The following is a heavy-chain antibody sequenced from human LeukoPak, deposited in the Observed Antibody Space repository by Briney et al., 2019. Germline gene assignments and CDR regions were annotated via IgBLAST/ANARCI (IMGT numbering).Heavy chain of an antibody. CDR1: GFTFSSYA. J-gene: IGHJ4*02. Sequence: GGSLRLSCAASGFTFSSYAMSSVPQTPGTGLQRVPAITESGGSTYYADSVKGRFTISRDNSKNTLYLQMNSLRAEDTAVYYCAKASGGSGSYFDYWGQGTLVTVSS. V-gene: IGHV3-23*01. D-gene: IGHD1-26*01. CDR3: AKASGGSGSYFDY. CDR2: ITESGGST.